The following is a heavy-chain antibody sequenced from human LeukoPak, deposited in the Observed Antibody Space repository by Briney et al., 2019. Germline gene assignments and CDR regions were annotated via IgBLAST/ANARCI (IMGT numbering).Heavy chain of an antibody. D-gene: IGHD6-19*01. V-gene: IGHV4-59*01. CDR2: LYYSGST. CDR3: ARETTGYSGGFADY. Sequence: GSLRLSCAASGFTFSSYWMSWIRQPPGKGLEWIGYLYYSGSTNYNPSLKSRVTMSVDTSKNQFSLKLSSVTAADTAVYYCARETTGYSGGFADYWGQGTLVTVSS. J-gene: IGHJ4*02. CDR1: GFTFSSYW.